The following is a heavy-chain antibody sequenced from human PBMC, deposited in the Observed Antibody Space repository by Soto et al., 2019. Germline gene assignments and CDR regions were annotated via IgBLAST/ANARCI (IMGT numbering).Heavy chain of an antibody. V-gene: IGHV1-3*04. CDR1: GYPFTYYA. CDR3: VRCSGIPV. J-gene: IGHJ4*02. CDR2: INTGNGKK. Sequence: GASVKVSCKTSGYPFTYYALHWVRQAPGQGLEWMGWINTGNGKKKYSQNFQGRLTITRDTSATTLYMELSSLRSEDTTVEDCVRCSGIPVWGQGTLVTFPS. D-gene: IGHD1-1*01.